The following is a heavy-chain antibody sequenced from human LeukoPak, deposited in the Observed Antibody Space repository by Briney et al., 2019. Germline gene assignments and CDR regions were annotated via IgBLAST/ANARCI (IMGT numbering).Heavy chain of an antibody. CDR1: GFTFSSYG. V-gene: IGHV3-33*01. CDR2: IWYDGSNK. CDR3: ARDAYYYDSSGYFDY. D-gene: IGHD3-22*01. Sequence: GGSLRLSCAAPGFTFSSYGMHWVRQAPGKGLEWVAVIWYDGSNKYYADSVKGRFTISRDNSKNTLYLQMNSLRAEDTAVYYCARDAYYYDSSGYFDYWGQGTLVTVSS. J-gene: IGHJ4*02.